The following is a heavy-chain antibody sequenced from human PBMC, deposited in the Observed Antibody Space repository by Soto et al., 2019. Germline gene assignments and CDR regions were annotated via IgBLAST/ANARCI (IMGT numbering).Heavy chain of an antibody. Sequence: QVQLVQSVAEVKKPGSSVKVSCKASGGTFSSYTISWVRQAPGQGLEWMGRIIPIHGIANYAQKFQGRVTITADKSTSTAYMELSSLRSEDTAVYYCARGSQGIYNWFDPWGQGTLVTVSS. J-gene: IGHJ5*02. CDR1: GGTFSSYT. CDR2: IIPIHGIA. CDR3: ARGSQGIYNWFDP. D-gene: IGHD3-10*01. V-gene: IGHV1-69*02.